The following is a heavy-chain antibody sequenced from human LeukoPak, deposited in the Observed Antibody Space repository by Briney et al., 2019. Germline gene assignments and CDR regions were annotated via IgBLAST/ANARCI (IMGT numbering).Heavy chain of an antibody. Sequence: PSETLSLTCAVYGGSFSGYYWSWIRQPPGKGLEWIGEINHSGSTNYNPSLKSRVTISVDTSKNQFSLKLSSVTAADTAVYYCARGNAMVRGVAPYYYYYYGMDVWGQGTLVTVSS. CDR3: ARGNAMVRGVAPYYYYYYGMDV. CDR1: GGSFSGYY. V-gene: IGHV4-34*01. J-gene: IGHJ6*02. D-gene: IGHD3-10*01. CDR2: INHSGST.